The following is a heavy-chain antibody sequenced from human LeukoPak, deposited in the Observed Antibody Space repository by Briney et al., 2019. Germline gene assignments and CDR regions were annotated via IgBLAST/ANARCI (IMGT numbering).Heavy chain of an antibody. V-gene: IGHV1-18*01. D-gene: IGHD3-3*01. CDR2: ISAYNGNT. CDR1: GFTFTSYG. J-gene: IGHJ5*02. CDR3: AREERDTYYDFWSGYYTGMWYWFDP. Sequence: GASVKVSCKASGFTFTSYGISWVRQAPGQGLEWMGWISAYNGNTNYAQKLQGRVTMTTDTSTSTAYMELRSLRSDDTAVYYCAREERDTYYDFWSGYYTGMWYWFDPWGQGTLVTVSS.